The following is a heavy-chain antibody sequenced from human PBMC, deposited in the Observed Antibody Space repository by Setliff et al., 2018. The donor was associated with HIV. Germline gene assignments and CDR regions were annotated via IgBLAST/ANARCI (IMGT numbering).Heavy chain of an antibody. CDR2: IYHNGIT. Sequence: SETLSFTCGVSGYSISSGYYWGWIRQPPGKGLEWIGSIYHNGITYYNPSLKPRVTLSVDTSKNQFSLRLSSVTAADTAVYYCARGYSGYVGFTSMDVWGQGTTVTVSS. J-gene: IGHJ6*02. D-gene: IGHD1-26*01. V-gene: IGHV4-38-2*01. CDR1: GYSISSGYY. CDR3: ARGYSGYVGFTSMDV.